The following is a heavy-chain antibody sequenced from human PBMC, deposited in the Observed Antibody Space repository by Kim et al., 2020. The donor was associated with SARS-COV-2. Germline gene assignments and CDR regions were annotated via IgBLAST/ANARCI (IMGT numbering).Heavy chain of an antibody. CDR3: ARDTVTTHYYGMDV. V-gene: IGHV7-4-1*02. J-gene: IGHJ6*02. CDR2: INTNTGNP. Sequence: ASVKVSCKASGYTFTSYAMNWVRQAPGQGLEWMGWINTNTGNPTYAQGFTGRFVFSLDTSVSTAYLQISSLKAEDTAVYYCARDTVTTHYYGMDVWGQGTTVTVSS. CDR1: GYTFTSYA. D-gene: IGHD4-17*01.